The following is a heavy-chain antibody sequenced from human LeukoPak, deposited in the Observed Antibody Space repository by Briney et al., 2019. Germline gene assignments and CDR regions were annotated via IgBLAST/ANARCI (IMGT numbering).Heavy chain of an antibody. CDR3: ASRDYYDSSGHYYFDY. CDR2: IYHSGST. V-gene: IGHV4-4*02. Sequence: SETLSLTCAVSGGSISSSNWWSWVRQPPGKGLEWIGEIYHSGSTNYNPSLKSRVTISVDKSKNQFSLKLSSVTAADTAVYYCASRDYYDSSGHYYFDYWGQGTLVTVSS. D-gene: IGHD3-22*01. J-gene: IGHJ4*02. CDR1: GGSISSSNW.